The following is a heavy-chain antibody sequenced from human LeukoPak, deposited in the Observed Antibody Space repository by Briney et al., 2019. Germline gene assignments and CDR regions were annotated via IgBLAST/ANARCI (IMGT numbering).Heavy chain of an antibody. D-gene: IGHD6-13*01. CDR2: ISSSSSYI. CDR3: ARALGSSWYPVVVGMDV. CDR1: GFTFGDYY. Sequence: PGGSLRLSCAASGFTFGDYYMSWIRQAPGKGLEWVSSISSSSSYIYYADSVKGRFTISRDNAKNSLYLQMNSLRAEDTAVYYCARALGSSWYPVVVGMDVWGQGTTVTVSS. V-gene: IGHV3-11*06. J-gene: IGHJ6*02.